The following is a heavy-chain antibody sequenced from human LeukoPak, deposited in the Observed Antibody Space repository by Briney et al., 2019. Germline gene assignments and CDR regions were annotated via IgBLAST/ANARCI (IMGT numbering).Heavy chain of an antibody. CDR1: GYTFTGYY. J-gene: IGHJ4*02. D-gene: IGHD4-11*01. Sequence: GASVKVSCKASGYTFTGYYMHWVRQAPGQGLEWMGWINPNSGGTNHAQKFQGRVTMTRDTSISTAYMELSRLTSDDTAVYYCAKDAIVRDYSNSDYWGQGTLVTVSS. CDR2: INPNSGGT. CDR3: AKDAIVRDYSNSDY. V-gene: IGHV1-2*02.